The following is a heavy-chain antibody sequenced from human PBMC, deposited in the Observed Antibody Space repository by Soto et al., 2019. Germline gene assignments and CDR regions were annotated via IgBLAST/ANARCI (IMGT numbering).Heavy chain of an antibody. CDR2: ISAYNGDT. V-gene: IGHV1-18*01. J-gene: IGHJ6*02. D-gene: IGHD3-16*02. Sequence: ASVQVSSTASGSAFPNSGLLSARQAPGQGLEWMGWISAYNGDTNYAQELQGRVAMTADTSTSTAYMELRSLRSDDTAVYYCARDRIGNVLYYGMDVWGQGTTVTVSS. CDR1: GSAFPNSG. CDR3: ARDRIGNVLYYGMDV.